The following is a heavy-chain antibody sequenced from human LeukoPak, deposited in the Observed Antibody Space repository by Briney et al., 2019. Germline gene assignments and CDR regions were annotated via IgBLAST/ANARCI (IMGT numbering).Heavy chain of an antibody. Sequence: GGSLRLSCAASGFTFSSYGMHWVRQAPGKGLEWVAVISYDGSNKYYADSVKGRFTISRDNSKNTLYLQMNSLRAEDTAVYYCANDLDSWELPGAFDYWGQGTLVTVSS. J-gene: IGHJ4*02. V-gene: IGHV3-30*18. CDR3: ANDLDSWELPGAFDY. CDR1: GFTFSSYG. D-gene: IGHD1-26*01. CDR2: ISYDGSNK.